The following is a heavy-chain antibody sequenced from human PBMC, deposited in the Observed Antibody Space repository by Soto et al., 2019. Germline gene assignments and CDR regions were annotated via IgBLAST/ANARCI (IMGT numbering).Heavy chain of an antibody. CDR2: ISYDGSNK. CDR3: VRESYDSSGYYFSFDY. J-gene: IGHJ4*02. V-gene: IGHV3-30-3*01. D-gene: IGHD3-22*01. Sequence: QVQLVESGGGVVQPGRSLRLSCAASGFTFSSYAMHWVRQAPGKGLEWVAVISYDGSNKYYADSVKGRFTISRDNXKXKLYLQMNSLRAEDTAVYYCVRESYDSSGYYFSFDYWGQGTLVTVSS. CDR1: GFTFSSYA.